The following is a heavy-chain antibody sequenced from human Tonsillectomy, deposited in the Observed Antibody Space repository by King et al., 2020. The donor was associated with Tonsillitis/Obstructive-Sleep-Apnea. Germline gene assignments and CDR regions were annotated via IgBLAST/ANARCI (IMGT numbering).Heavy chain of an antibody. CDR2: IYYSGST. Sequence: QLQESGPGLVKPSETLSLTCTVSGGSINGFYWSWIRQPPGKGLEWIGYIYYSGSTSYNPSLKSRVTISLDTSKKQFSLRLSSVTAADTAVYYCARHHPTLIVDPWGQGTLVTVSS. D-gene: IGHD3-22*01. CDR3: ARHHPTLIVDP. V-gene: IGHV4-59*08. J-gene: IGHJ5*02. CDR1: GGSINGFY.